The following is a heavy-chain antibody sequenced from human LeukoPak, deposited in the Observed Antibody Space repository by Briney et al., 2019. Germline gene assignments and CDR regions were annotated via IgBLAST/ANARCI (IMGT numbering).Heavy chain of an antibody. D-gene: IGHD3-22*01. CDR1: GFTFSSFA. Sequence: GGSLRLSCPASGFTFSSFAMSWVRQAPGKGLERVASISGSGGAPYYADSVRGRFTISRDNSKNTLYLQMNSLRAEDTAVYYCAKPGDTSGYFYHYDHWGQGILVTVSS. CDR2: ISGSGGAP. J-gene: IGHJ4*02. CDR3: AKPGDTSGYFYHYDH. V-gene: IGHV3-23*01.